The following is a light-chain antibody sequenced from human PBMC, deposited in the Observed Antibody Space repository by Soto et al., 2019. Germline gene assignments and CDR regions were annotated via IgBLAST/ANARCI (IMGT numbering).Light chain of an antibody. CDR2: GVS. V-gene: IGKV3-20*01. CDR1: QSVASSY. Sequence: EVVLTQSPCTLSLSAGERVTLSWRASQSVASSYLAWYQHKPGQAPRLLIYGVSSRATDIPDRFSGSGSGTDSTLTISRLEPADFAVYFCHHYGTSPTFGQGTRLEIK. J-gene: IGKJ5*01. CDR3: HHYGTSPT.